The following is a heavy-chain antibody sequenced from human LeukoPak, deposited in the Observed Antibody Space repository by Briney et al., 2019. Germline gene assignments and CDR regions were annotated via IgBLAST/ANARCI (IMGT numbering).Heavy chain of an antibody. Sequence: SETLSLTCAVSGVSFNDYYWSWVRQTPGKGLEWIGEISHSGYTNDSPSLKSRVTLSIDPSRKQFSLNLRSVTVADKGIYYCTRMTPGHDYWGQGPLVTVSS. CDR3: TRMTPGHDY. D-gene: IGHD3-10*01. CDR2: ISHSGYT. V-gene: IGHV4-34*01. J-gene: IGHJ4*02. CDR1: GVSFNDYY.